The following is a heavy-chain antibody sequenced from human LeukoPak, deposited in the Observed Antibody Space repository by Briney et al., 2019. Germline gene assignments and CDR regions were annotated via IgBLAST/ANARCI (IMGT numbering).Heavy chain of an antibody. J-gene: IGHJ4*02. CDR2: IKSKTDGGTT. Sequence: GGSLRLSCAASGFTFSNAWMSWVCQAPGKGLEWVGRIKSKTDGGTTDYAAPVKGRFTISRDDSKNTLYLQMNRLKTEDTAVYYCTTDFEQCLVPRDYWGQGTLVTVSS. CDR1: GFTFSNAW. CDR3: TTDFEQCLVPRDY. D-gene: IGHD6-19*01. V-gene: IGHV3-15*01.